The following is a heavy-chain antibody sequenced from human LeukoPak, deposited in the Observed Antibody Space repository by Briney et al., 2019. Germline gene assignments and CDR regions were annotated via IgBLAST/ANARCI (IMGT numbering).Heavy chain of an antibody. CDR2: ISNNGGRT. Sequence: SGGSLRLSCAASGFTFSSYAMHWVRQAPGKGLEYVSGISNNGGRTYYADTVKGRFTISRDNSNNTLYLQLGSLRPEDMAVYYCARAEGEYSTSGFDYWGQGTLVIVSS. V-gene: IGHV3-64*02. J-gene: IGHJ4*02. CDR3: ARAEGEYSTSGFDY. CDR1: GFTFSSYA. D-gene: IGHD6-6*01.